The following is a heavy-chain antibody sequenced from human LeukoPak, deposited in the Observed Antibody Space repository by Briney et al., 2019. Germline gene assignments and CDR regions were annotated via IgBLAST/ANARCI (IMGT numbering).Heavy chain of an antibody. CDR2: ISGSGGST. Sequence: GGSLRLSCAASGFTFSSYAMSWVRQAPGKGLEWVSAISGSGGSTYYADSVKGRFTISKDNSKNTLYLQMNSLRAEDTAVYYCARVYYYGSGSLKGEFDYWGQGTLVTVSS. CDR1: GFTFSSYA. CDR3: ARVYYYGSGSLKGEFDY. D-gene: IGHD3-10*01. V-gene: IGHV3-23*01. J-gene: IGHJ4*02.